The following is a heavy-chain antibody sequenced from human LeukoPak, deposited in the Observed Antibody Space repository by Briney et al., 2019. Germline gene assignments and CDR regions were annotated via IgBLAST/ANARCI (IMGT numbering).Heavy chain of an antibody. CDR3: ARGWAIWSGYYRVWETMAADV. D-gene: IGHD3-3*01. Sequence: PGGSLRLSCAASGFTFDDYAMHWVRQAPGKGLEWVSGINWNGGSTGYADSVKGRFTISRDNAKNSLYLQMNSLRAEDTALYYCARGWAIWSGYYRVWETMAADVWGKGTTVTVSS. CDR1: GFTFDDYA. J-gene: IGHJ6*04. V-gene: IGHV3-20*04. CDR2: INWNGGST.